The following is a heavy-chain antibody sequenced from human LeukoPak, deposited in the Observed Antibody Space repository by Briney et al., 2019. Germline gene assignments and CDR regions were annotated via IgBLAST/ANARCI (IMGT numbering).Heavy chain of an antibody. CDR1: GFTFSNYW. D-gene: IGHD5-18*01. J-gene: IGHJ6*02. CDR3: ARDVDTAMIVYYYGMDV. Sequence: GGSLRLSCAASGFTFSNYWMSWVRQAPGKGLEWVANIKQDGSEKYYVDSVKGRFTIPRDNAKNSLYLQMNSLRAEGTAVYYCARDVDTAMIVYYYGMDVWGQGTTVTVSS. CDR2: IKQDGSEK. V-gene: IGHV3-7*01.